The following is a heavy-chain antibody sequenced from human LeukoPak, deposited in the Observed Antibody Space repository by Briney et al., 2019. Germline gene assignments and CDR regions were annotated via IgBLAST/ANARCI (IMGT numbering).Heavy chain of an antibody. J-gene: IGHJ4*02. D-gene: IGHD6-13*01. Sequence: NRGEALKISCNGSGYKFNAYWIAWGRQMSREGLGLMGMIYPDDSDTRYSPSFQGQLHISAAKSLSPAYLQWSSLNASDTAMYYCARDAAAGTPNRGWPFDYWGQGTLVTVSS. V-gene: IGHV5-51*01. CDR1: GYKFNAYW. CDR2: IYPDDSDT. CDR3: ARDAAAGTPNRGWPFDY.